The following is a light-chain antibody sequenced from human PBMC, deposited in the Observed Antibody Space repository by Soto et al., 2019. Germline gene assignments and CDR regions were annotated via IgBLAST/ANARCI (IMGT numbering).Light chain of an antibody. CDR3: QQRSNWPPIT. CDR2: DAS. V-gene: IGKV3D-11*02. Sequence: EIVLTQSTATLSLSPGERATLSCRASQSVSSYLAWYQQKPGQAPRLLIYDASNRATGIPARFSGSGPGTDFTLTISSLEPEDFAVYYCQQRSNWPPITFGQGTRL. CDR1: QSVSSY. J-gene: IGKJ5*01.